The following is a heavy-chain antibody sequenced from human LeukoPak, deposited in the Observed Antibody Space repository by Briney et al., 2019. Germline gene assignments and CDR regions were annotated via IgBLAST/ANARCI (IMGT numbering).Heavy chain of an antibody. V-gene: IGHV3-23*01. CDR1: GFIVSNNY. J-gene: IGHJ4*02. Sequence: GGSLRLSCAASGFIVSNNYMSWVRQAPGKGLEWVSAISGSGGSTYYADSVKGRFTISRDNSKNTLYLQMNSLRAEDTAVYHCAKDARIAVAGSLLDYWGQGTLVTVSS. D-gene: IGHD6-19*01. CDR2: ISGSGGST. CDR3: AKDARIAVAGSLLDY.